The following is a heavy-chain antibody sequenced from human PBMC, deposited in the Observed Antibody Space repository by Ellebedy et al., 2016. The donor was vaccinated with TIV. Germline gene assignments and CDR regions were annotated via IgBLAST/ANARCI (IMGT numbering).Heavy chain of an antibody. CDR2: INPTTTST. CDR1: GYTFINYY. CDR3: ARGGQYNSGWYTRDYYFYYMDV. D-gene: IGHD6-19*01. J-gene: IGHJ6*02. Sequence: ASVKVSXXASGYTFINYYMPWVRQAPGQGLEWMGVINPTTTSTTYAQEFQGRASMTRDTSTSTVYMEMSSLRSEDTAVYYCARGGQYNSGWYTRDYYFYYMDVWGQGTTVTVSS. V-gene: IGHV1-46*01.